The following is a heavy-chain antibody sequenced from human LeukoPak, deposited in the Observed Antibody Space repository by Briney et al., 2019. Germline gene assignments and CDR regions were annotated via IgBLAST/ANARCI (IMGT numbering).Heavy chain of an antibody. D-gene: IGHD1-20*01. CDR3: AHTLHVNFGFDS. V-gene: IGHV2-5*02. CDR1: GFSLHTGGVG. Sequence: SGPTLMKPTRTLTLTYTFSGFSLHTGGVGVGWIRQPPEKALEWLSLNYWDDDKRYSTSLKSRLTVTKDTSKNQVVLTMTNMDPVDTATYYCAHTLHVNFGFDSWGQGALVTVSS. J-gene: IGHJ4*02. CDR2: NYWDDDK.